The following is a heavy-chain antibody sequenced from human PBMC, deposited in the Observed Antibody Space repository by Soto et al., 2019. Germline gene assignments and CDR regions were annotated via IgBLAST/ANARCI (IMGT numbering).Heavy chain of an antibody. CDR1: GFTFSSYG. J-gene: IGHJ5*02. V-gene: IGHV3-30*18. Sequence: GGSLRLSCAASGFTFSSYGMHWVRQAPGKGLEWVAVISYDGSNKYYADSVKGRFTISRDNSKNTLYLQMNSLRAEDTAVYYCAKDEAVAGTVATHPQWFDPWGQGTLVTVS. CDR3: AKDEAVAGTVATHPQWFDP. CDR2: ISYDGSNK. D-gene: IGHD6-19*01.